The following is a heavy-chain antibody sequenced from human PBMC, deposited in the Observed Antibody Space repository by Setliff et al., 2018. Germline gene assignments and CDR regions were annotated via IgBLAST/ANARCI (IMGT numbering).Heavy chain of an antibody. V-gene: IGHV1-3*01. J-gene: IGHJ5*02. D-gene: IGHD4-17*01. Sequence: ASVKVSCKTSGYPFGSYAMHWLRQAPGQRPEWMGWVNGGSGKTRYSQKFQGRVTITTDRSASTGYMEMVSLSNEDTAIYYCARDSADDYGDYVDWFDPWGQGTLVTVSS. CDR2: VNGGSGKT. CDR3: ARDSADDYGDYVDWFDP. CDR1: GYPFGSYA.